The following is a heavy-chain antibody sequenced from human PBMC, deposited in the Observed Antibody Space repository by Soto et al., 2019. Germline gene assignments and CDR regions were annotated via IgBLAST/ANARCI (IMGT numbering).Heavy chain of an antibody. Sequence: PSETLSLTCTGSGGSIRSYYWSWIRQPPGKGLEWIGYIYYSGSTNYNPSLKSRVTISVDTSKNQFSLKLSSVTAADTAVYYCARGETGTIYYYYYMDVWGKGTTVTVSS. CDR1: GGSIRSYY. CDR3: ARGETGTIYYYYYMDV. D-gene: IGHD1-1*01. J-gene: IGHJ6*03. CDR2: IYYSGST. V-gene: IGHV4-59*01.